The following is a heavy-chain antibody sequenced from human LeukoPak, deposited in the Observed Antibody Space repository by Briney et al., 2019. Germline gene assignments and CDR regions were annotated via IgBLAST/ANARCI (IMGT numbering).Heavy chain of an antibody. CDR1: GFTFSDCY. J-gene: IGHJ4*02. CDR3: ARDVGDAIWFGESFFDY. D-gene: IGHD3-10*01. V-gene: IGHV3-21*01. CDR2: ISSSSSYI. Sequence: PGGSLRLSCAASGFTFSDCYMNWVRQAPGKGLEWVSSISSSSSYIYYADSVKGRFTISRDNAKNSLYLQMNSLRAEDTAVYYCARDVGDAIWFGESFFDYWGQGTLVTVSS.